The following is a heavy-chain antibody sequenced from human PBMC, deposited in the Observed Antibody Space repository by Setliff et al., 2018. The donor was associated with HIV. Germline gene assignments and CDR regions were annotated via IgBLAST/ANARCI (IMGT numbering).Heavy chain of an antibody. J-gene: IGHJ3*02. CDR1: GFAFSDFS. CDR3: VRDLTTIVTRKVFDI. V-gene: IGHV3-11*04. D-gene: IGHD4-4*01. Sequence: PGGSLRLSCAASGFAFSDFSMSWVRQAPGKGLEWISDISSSGDTSNYADSVKGRFTISRDNAKNSLYLQMNSLRAEDTAVYYCVRDLTTIVTRKVFDIWGQGTMVTVSS. CDR2: ISSSGDTS.